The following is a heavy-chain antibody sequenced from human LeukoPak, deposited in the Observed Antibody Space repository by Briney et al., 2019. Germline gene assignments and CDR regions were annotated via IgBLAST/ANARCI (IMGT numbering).Heavy chain of an antibody. Sequence: SETLSLTCTVSGGSISSGSYYWSWIRQPAGKGLEWIGRIYTSGSTNYNPSLKSRVTISVDTSKNQFSLKLSSVTAADTAAYYCARADLDTAMVNWGQGTLVTVSS. V-gene: IGHV4-61*02. CDR3: ARADLDTAMVN. J-gene: IGHJ4*02. CDR1: GGSISSGSYY. D-gene: IGHD5-18*01. CDR2: IYTSGST.